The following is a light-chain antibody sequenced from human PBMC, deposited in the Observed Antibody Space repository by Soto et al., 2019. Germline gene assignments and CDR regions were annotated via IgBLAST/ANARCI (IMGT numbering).Light chain of an antibody. J-gene: IGKJ1*01. CDR1: RSLLHSNGYNH. CDR2: LGS. V-gene: IGKV2-28*01. CDR3: MQALQTPWT. Sequence: DIVMTQSPLSLPVTPGEPASISCRSSRSLLHSNGYNHLDWYLQKPGQSPQLLIYLGSNRASGVPDRFSGSGSGTDFTLKISRVEAEDVGVYYCMQALQTPWTFGQGTKVEIK.